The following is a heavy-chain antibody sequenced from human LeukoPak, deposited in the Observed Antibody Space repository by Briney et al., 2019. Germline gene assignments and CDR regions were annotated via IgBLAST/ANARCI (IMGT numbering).Heavy chain of an antibody. V-gene: IGHV3-21*01. CDR3: ARATTGVMLYYYGMDV. J-gene: IGHJ6*02. CDR2: LSGSSSYI. CDR1: GFTFSSYS. D-gene: IGHD3-16*01. Sequence: GGSLRLSCAASGFTFSSYSMNWVRQAPVKGLEWVSSLSGSSSYIYYADSVKGRFTISRDNAKNTLYLQMNSLRAEDTAVYYCARATTGVMLYYYGMDVWGQGTTVTVSS.